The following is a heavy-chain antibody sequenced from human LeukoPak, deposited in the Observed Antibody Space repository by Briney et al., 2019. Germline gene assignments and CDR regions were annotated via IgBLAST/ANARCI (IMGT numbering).Heavy chain of an antibody. J-gene: IGHJ4*02. D-gene: IGHD6-19*01. V-gene: IGHV3-23*01. CDR3: ATRHSSGWYAQEYYFDY. CDR1: GFTFSSYA. Sequence: PGGSLRLSCAASGFTFSSYAMSWVRQAPGKGLEWASAISGSGGSTYYADSVKGRFTISRDNSKNTLYLQMNSLRAEDTAVYYCATRHSSGWYAQEYYFDYWGQGTLVTVSS. CDR2: ISGSGGST.